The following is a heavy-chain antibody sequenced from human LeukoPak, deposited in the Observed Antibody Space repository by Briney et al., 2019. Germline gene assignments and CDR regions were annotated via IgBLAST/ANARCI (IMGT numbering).Heavy chain of an antibody. V-gene: IGHV3-30*18. CDR1: GFIFSSYG. CDR3: AKDAAAGDFDY. J-gene: IGHJ4*02. Sequence: GGSLRLSCAASGFIFSSYGMHWVRQAPGKGLEWVAVISYDGSNKYYADSVKGRFTISRDNSKNTLYLQMNSLRAEDTAVYYCAKDAAAGDFDYWGQGTLVTVSS. D-gene: IGHD6-13*01. CDR2: ISYDGSNK.